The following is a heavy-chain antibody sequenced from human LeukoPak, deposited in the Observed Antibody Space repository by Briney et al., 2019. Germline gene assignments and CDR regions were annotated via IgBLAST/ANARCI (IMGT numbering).Heavy chain of an antibody. CDR3: AKAVGSSWYRYYYYMDV. CDR1: GFTFSSYE. CDR2: ISSSGSTI. V-gene: IGHV3-48*03. Sequence: GGSLRLSCAASGFTFSSYEMNWVRQAPGKGLEWVSYISSSGSTIYYADSVKGRFTISRDNAKNSLYLQMNSLRAEDTAVYYCAKAVGSSWYRYYYYMDVWGKGTTVTISS. J-gene: IGHJ6*03. D-gene: IGHD6-13*01.